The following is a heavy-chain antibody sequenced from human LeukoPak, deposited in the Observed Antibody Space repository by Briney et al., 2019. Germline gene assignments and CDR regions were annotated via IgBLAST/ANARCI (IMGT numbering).Heavy chain of an antibody. CDR1: GGSISSYY. V-gene: IGHV4-59*01. J-gene: IGHJ3*02. CDR2: IYYSGST. CDR3: ARDYSHGAAFDI. Sequence: SETLSLTCTVSGGSISSYYWSWIRQPPGKGLEWIGYIYYSGSTNYNPSLKSRVTISVDTSKNQFSLKLSSVTAADTAVYYCARDYSHGAAFDIWGQGTMVTVSS. D-gene: IGHD4-11*01.